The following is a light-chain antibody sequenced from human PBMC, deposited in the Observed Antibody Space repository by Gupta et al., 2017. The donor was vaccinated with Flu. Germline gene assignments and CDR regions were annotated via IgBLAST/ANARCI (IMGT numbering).Light chain of an antibody. V-gene: IGKV1-6*01. J-gene: IGKJ2*01. CDR3: RQDDRYPYT. CDR2: AAC. CDR1: QGIGND. Sequence: AIQMTQAPSSLSASVGDRVTITCRASQGIGNDLGWYQQKPGKAPKLLIYAACSLQSGVPSRFSGSGSGTDFTLTISSPQPEDFATYYCRQDDRYPYTFGQGTKLEIK.